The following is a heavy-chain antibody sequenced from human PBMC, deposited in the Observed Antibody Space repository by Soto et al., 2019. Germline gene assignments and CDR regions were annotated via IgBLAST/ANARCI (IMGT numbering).Heavy chain of an antibody. J-gene: IGHJ4*02. V-gene: IGHV3-23*01. Sequence: EVQLLESGGGLVQPGGSLRLSCAASGFTFSSYAMSWVRKAPGKGLEWVSTIIGRGGSTYYADSVKGRFTISRDNSKNTLYLQMNSLRAEDTAIYYCAKWAVGFDYWGQGTLVTVSS. CDR1: GFTFSSYA. CDR2: IIGRGGST. CDR3: AKWAVGFDY.